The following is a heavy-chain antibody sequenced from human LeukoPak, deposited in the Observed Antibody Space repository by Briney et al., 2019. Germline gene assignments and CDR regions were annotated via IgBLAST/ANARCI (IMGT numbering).Heavy chain of an antibody. CDR2: ISNSGGST. D-gene: IGHD6-6*01. V-gene: IGHV3-23*01. CDR1: GFTFSSYA. J-gene: IGHJ4*02. CDR3: AKETSSSFDY. Sequence: GGSLGLPCAASGFTFSSYAMNWVRQAPGKGLEWVSGISNSGGSTYYADSVKGRFTISRDNSKNTLYLQMNSLRAEDTAVYYCAKETSSSFDYWGQGTLVTVSS.